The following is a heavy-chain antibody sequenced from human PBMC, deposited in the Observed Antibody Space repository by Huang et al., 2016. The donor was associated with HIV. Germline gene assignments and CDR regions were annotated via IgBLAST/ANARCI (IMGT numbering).Heavy chain of an antibody. D-gene: IGHD2-15*01. J-gene: IGHJ5*02. Sequence: QVQLVESGGGVVQPGTSLRLSCAASGFIFSNFGMHWVRQAPGKGRGGVAVISYDGRSDRYSDSVKGRFTISRDNDKNTLSLEMNRLRHDDTAVYYCAKESRWFSDFDQWGQGTLVTVSS. CDR2: ISYDGRSD. V-gene: IGHV3-30*18. CDR1: GFIFSNFG. CDR3: AKESRWFSDFDQ.